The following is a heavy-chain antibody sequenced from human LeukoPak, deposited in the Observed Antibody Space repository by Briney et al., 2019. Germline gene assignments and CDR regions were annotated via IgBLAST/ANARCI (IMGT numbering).Heavy chain of an antibody. D-gene: IGHD6-19*01. CDR3: ARDLDGYSSGWYYFDY. CDR2: INHSGST. CDR1: GGSFSGYY. Sequence: PSETLSLTCAVYGGSFSGYYWSWIRQPPGKGLEWIGEINHSGSTYYNPSLKSRVTISVDTSKNQFSLKLSSVTAADTAVYYCARDLDGYSSGWYYFDYWGQGTLVIVSS. V-gene: IGHV4-34*01. J-gene: IGHJ4*02.